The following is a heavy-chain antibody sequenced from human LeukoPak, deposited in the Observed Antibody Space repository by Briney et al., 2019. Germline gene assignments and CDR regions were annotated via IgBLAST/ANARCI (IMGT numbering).Heavy chain of an antibody. D-gene: IGHD2-15*01. CDR2: ISGSGGST. CDR1: GFTFSSYA. Sequence: PGGSLRLSCAASGFTFSSYAMSWVRQAPGKGLEWVSAISGSGGSTYYADSVKGRFTISRVNSKNTLYLQMNSLRAEDTAVYYCAKDKRLGYCSGGSCYLVDYWGQGTLVTVSS. CDR3: AKDKRLGYCSGGSCYLVDY. J-gene: IGHJ4*02. V-gene: IGHV3-23*01.